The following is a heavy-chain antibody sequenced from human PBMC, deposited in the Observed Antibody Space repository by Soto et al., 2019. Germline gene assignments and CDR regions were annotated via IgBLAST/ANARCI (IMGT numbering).Heavy chain of an antibody. D-gene: IGHD5-18*01. CDR3: AREGYNFGPFDY. Sequence: PSETLSLTCTVSGGSLSSYYWSWIRRPPGMGLEWIASISYSGTTNYNSSIKSRVTISIDTSKNQFSLKFNSVTAADTSVYYCAREGYNFGPFDYWGQGALVTVSS. V-gene: IGHV4-59*01. CDR1: GGSLSSYY. J-gene: IGHJ4*02. CDR2: ISYSGTT.